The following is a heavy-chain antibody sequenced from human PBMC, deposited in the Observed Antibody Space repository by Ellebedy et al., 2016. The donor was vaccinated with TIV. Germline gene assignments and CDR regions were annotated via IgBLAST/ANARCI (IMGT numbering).Heavy chain of an antibody. D-gene: IGHD5-24*01. V-gene: IGHV1-2*02. CDR2: INPNSGGT. Sequence: ASVKVSXXASGYTFTGYYMHWVRQAPGQGLEWMGWINPNSGGTNYAQKFQGRVTMTRDTSISTAYMELSRLRSDDTAVYYCARGDGSDDAFDIWGQGTMVTVSS. CDR3: ARGDGSDDAFDI. CDR1: GYTFTGYY. J-gene: IGHJ3*02.